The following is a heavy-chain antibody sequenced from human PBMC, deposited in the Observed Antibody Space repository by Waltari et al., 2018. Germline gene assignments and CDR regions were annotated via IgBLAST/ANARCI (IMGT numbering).Heavy chain of an antibody. CDR1: GGSFSGYY. Sequence: QVQLQQWGAGLLKPSETLSLTCAVYGGSFSGYYWSWIRQPPGKGLEWIGEINHSGSTNYNPSLKRRVTISVDTSKNQFSLKLSSVTAADTAGYYCARDCSSTSCYLGFDYWGQGTLVTVSS. D-gene: IGHD2-2*01. CDR3: ARDCSSTSCYLGFDY. CDR2: INHSGST. V-gene: IGHV4-34*01. J-gene: IGHJ4*02.